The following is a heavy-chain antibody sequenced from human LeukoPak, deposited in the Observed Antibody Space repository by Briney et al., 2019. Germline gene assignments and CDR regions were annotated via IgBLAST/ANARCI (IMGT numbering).Heavy chain of an antibody. Sequence: PGGSLRLSCAASGFIFRSYGMNWVRQAPGKGLEWVSGIYTNGRDTRYAESVKGRFTISRDNSKNTLYPQMHSLRVEDTAVYYCAHLVWEYVGGLDVWGQGTTVTVSS. CDR3: AHLVWEYVGGLDV. CDR2: IYTNGRDT. CDR1: GFIFRSYG. J-gene: IGHJ6*02. D-gene: IGHD3/OR15-3a*01. V-gene: IGHV3-23*05.